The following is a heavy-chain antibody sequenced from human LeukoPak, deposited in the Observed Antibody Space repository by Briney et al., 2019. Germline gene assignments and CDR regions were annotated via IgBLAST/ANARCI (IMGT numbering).Heavy chain of an antibody. Sequence: GGSLRLSCAASGFTFSSYAMSWVRQAPGKGLEWVSAISGSGGSAYYADSVKGRFTISRDNSKNTLYLQMNSLRAEDTAVYYCAKGRVRGGRLGAFDIWGQGTMVTVSS. CDR2: ISGSGGSA. J-gene: IGHJ3*02. D-gene: IGHD3-10*01. V-gene: IGHV3-23*01. CDR1: GFTFSSYA. CDR3: AKGRVRGGRLGAFDI.